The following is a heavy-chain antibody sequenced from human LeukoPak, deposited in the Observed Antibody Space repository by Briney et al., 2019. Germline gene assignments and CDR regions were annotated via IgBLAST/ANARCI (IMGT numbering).Heavy chain of an antibody. CDR1: GFTFSSYA. CDR2: ISGSGGST. CDR3: AKTGDSSGLSHWGDAFDF. D-gene: IGHD3-22*01. V-gene: IGHV3-23*01. Sequence: GGSLRLSCAASGFTFSSYAMSWVRQAPGKGLEWVSAISGSGGSTYYADSVKGRFTISRDNSKNTLYLQMNSLRAEDTAVYYCAKTGDSSGLSHWGDAFDFWGQGTLVTVSS. J-gene: IGHJ3*01.